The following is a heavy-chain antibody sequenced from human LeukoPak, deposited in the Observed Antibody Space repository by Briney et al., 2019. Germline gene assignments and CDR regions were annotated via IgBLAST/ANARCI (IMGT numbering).Heavy chain of an antibody. V-gene: IGHV3-30*02. CDR3: AKDIGYCSGGSCGYMDV. Sequence: GGSLRLSCAASGFTFSSYDMHWVRQAPGKGLEWVAFIRYDGSNKYYADSVKGRFTISRDNSKNTLYLQMNSLRAEDTAVYYCAKDIGYCSGGSCGYMDVWGKGTTVTVSS. D-gene: IGHD2-15*01. CDR1: GFTFSSYD. CDR2: IRYDGSNK. J-gene: IGHJ6*03.